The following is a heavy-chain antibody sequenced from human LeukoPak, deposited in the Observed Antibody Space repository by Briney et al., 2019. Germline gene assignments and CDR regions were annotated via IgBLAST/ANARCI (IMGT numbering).Heavy chain of an antibody. CDR1: GGSISSGDYY. CDR2: IYYSGST. J-gene: IGHJ3*02. D-gene: IGHD3-9*01. Sequence: TSETLSLTCTVSGGSISSGDYYWSWVRQPPGKGLEWIGYIYYSGSTYYNPSLKSRVTISLNTSKNQFSLKLSSVTAADTAVYYCARDKATYYDILTCYSNDSFDIWGQGTMVTVSS. V-gene: IGHV4-30-4*02. CDR3: ARDKATYYDILTCYSNDSFDI.